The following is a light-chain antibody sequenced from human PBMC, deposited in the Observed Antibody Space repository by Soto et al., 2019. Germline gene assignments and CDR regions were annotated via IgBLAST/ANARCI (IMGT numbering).Light chain of an antibody. V-gene: IGKV3-20*01. Sequence: IVWTQPPGSLSLCPGERATLSCRASQSVSSSYLVCHQQKPGQAPRLLLSAASRRATCIPDRFRCSASWTDFNFTTSRLEPKDFAASYCQQYGSSPWTLGTGTNV. J-gene: IGKJ1*01. CDR1: QSVSSSY. CDR3: QQYGSSPWT. CDR2: AAS.